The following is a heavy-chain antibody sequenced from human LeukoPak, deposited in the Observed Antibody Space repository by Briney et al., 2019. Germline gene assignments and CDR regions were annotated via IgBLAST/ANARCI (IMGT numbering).Heavy chain of an antibody. V-gene: IGHV1-2*02. J-gene: IGHJ3*02. CDR2: INPNSGGT. CDR3: ASLHLFGSGRDDAFDI. CDR1: GYTFTVYY. Sequence: ASVTVSFKASGYTFTVYYMHWVRQAPGQGLEWMGWINPNSGGTNYAQKFQGRVTMTRDTSISTAYMELSRLRSDDTAVYYCASLHLFGSGRDDAFDIWGQGTMVTVSS. D-gene: IGHD3-10*01.